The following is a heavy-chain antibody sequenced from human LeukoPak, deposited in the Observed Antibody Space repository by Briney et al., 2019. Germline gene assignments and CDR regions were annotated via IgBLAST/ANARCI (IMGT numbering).Heavy chain of an antibody. J-gene: IGHJ3*02. Sequence: ASVKVSCKASGYTFTSYYMHWVRQAPGQGLEWMGRINPNSGGTNYAQKFQGRVTMTRDTSISTAYMELSGLRSDDTAVYYCARTYCYDSSGYNGAFDIWGQGTMVTVSS. V-gene: IGHV1-2*06. CDR3: ARTYCYDSSGYNGAFDI. CDR1: GYTFTSYY. D-gene: IGHD3-22*01. CDR2: INPNSGGT.